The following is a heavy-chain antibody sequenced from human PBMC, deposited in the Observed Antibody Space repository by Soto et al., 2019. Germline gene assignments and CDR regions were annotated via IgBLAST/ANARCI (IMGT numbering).Heavy chain of an antibody. Sequence: ASVKVSCKASGGTFSSYTISWVRQTPGQGLEWMGRIIPILGIANYAQKFQGRVTITADKSTSTAYMELSSLRSEDTAVYYCASHQYIAVAPDYWGQGTLVTVSS. J-gene: IGHJ4*02. CDR1: GGTFSSYT. V-gene: IGHV1-69*02. D-gene: IGHD6-19*01. CDR2: IIPILGIA. CDR3: ASHQYIAVAPDY.